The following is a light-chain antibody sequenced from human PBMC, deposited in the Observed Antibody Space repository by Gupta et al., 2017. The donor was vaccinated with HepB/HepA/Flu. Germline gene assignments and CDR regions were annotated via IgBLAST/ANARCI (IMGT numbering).Light chain of an antibody. J-gene: IGLJ2*01. V-gene: IGLV2-23*02. CDR2: EVT. CDR3: FSRTDSSDVVL. CDR1: GRDVGRYNL. Sequence: HSALPPPASVSGSPGPSITISCTGPGRDVGRYNLVSWYQQHPGKAPKLIIYEVTTRPSGVSNRFSGAKYGSTAAVTIAGLQAEEEADYYWFSRTDSSDVVLFGGGTKLTVL.